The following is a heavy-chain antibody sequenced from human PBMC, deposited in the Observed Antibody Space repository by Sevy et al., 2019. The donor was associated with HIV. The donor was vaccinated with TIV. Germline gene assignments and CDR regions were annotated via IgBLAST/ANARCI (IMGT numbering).Heavy chain of an antibody. CDR1: GFTFSNAW. CDR2: IKSKTDGGTT. D-gene: IGHD3-22*01. Sequence: GGSLRLSCAASGFTFSNAWISWVRQAPGKGLEWVGRIKSKTDGGTTDYAAPVKGRFTISRDDSKNTLYLQMNSLKTEDTAVYYCTTDGADSSYGMDVWGQGTTVTVSS. CDR3: TTDGADSSYGMDV. V-gene: IGHV3-15*01. J-gene: IGHJ6*02.